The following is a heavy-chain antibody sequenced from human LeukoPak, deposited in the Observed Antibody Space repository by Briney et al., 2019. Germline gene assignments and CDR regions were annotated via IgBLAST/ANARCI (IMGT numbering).Heavy chain of an antibody. V-gene: IGHV4-34*01. D-gene: IGHD3-22*01. J-gene: IGHJ4*02. CDR3: AREIYDSIVG. CDR2: INHSGST. CDR1: GGSFSGYY. Sequence: PSETLSLTCAVYGGSFSGYYWSWIRQPPGKGLEWIGEINHSGSTNYNPSLKSRVTISVDTSKNQFSLKLSSVTAADTAVYYCAREIYDSIVGWGQGTLVTVSS.